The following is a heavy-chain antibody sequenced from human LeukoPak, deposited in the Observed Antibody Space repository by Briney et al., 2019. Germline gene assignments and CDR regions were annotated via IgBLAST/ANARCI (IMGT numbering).Heavy chain of an antibody. CDR3: ARVLGVGYYYYYMDV. CDR1: GDSISSGDYY. Sequence: SETLSLTCTVSGDSISSGDYYWSWIRQPPGKGLEWIGEINHSGSTNYNPSLKSRVTISVDTSKNQFSLKLSSVTAADTAVYYCARVLGVGYYYYYMDVWGKGTTVTVSS. J-gene: IGHJ6*03. CDR2: INHSGST. D-gene: IGHD1-26*01. V-gene: IGHV4-39*07.